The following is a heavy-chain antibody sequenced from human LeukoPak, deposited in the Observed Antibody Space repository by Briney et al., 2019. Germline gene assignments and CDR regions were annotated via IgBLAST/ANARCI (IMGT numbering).Heavy chain of an antibody. CDR3: ARGRGESNTIFGVVNHPFYL. D-gene: IGHD3-3*01. CDR1: GGTFSSYA. Sequence: SVKVSCKASGGTFSSYAISWVRQAPGQGLEWMGGIIPIFGTANYAQKFQGRVTITADESTSTAYMELSSLRSEDTAVYYCARGRGESNTIFGVVNHPFYLWGQGTLVTVSS. J-gene: IGHJ5*02. V-gene: IGHV1-69*13. CDR2: IIPIFGTA.